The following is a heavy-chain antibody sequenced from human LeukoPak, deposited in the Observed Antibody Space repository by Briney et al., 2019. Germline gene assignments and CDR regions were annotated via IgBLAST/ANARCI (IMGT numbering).Heavy chain of an antibody. CDR2: ISSSSSTI. Sequence: GGSLRLSCAASGFTFSSYSMNWVRQAPGKGLEWVSYISSSSSTIYYADSVKGRFTISRDNAKNSLYLQMNSLRDEDTAVYYCARGSSITMIVVARGYAFDIWGQGTMVTVSS. V-gene: IGHV3-48*02. J-gene: IGHJ3*02. D-gene: IGHD3-22*01. CDR1: GFTFSSYS. CDR3: ARGSSITMIVVARGYAFDI.